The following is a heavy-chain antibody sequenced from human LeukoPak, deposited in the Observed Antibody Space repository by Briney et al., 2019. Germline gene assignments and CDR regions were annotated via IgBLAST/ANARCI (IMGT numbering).Heavy chain of an antibody. Sequence: GGSLRLSCAASGFTFSSYSMNWVRQAPGKGLEWVSSISSSSSYIYYADSVKGRFTISRDNAKNSLYLQMNSLRAEDTAVYYCARESRMLWFGELGVDYWGQGTLVTVSS. CDR3: ARESRMLWFGELGVDY. D-gene: IGHD3-10*01. CDR2: ISSSSSYI. CDR1: GFTFSSYS. V-gene: IGHV3-21*01. J-gene: IGHJ4*02.